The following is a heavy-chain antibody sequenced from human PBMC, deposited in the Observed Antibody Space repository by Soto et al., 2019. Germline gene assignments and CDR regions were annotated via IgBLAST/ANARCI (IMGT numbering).Heavy chain of an antibody. V-gene: IGHV3-33*01. CDR1: GFTFSSYG. Sequence: PGGSLRLSCAASGFTFSSYGRHWVRQAPGKGLEWVAVIWYDGSNKYYADSVKGRFTISRDNSKNTLYLQMNSLRAEDTAVYYCARGSIAAAANDAFDIWGQGTMVTVSS. CDR2: IWYDGSNK. D-gene: IGHD6-13*01. CDR3: ARGSIAAAANDAFDI. J-gene: IGHJ3*02.